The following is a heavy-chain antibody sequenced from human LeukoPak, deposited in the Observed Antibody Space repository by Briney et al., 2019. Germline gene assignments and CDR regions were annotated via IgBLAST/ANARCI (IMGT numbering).Heavy chain of an antibody. V-gene: IGHV4-59*08. J-gene: IGHJ2*01. CDR3: ARIVRQDGGYLDL. Sequence: SETLSLTCTVSAGSISAYYWAWIRQPPGKGLEWIGYTSDSGSSNYKSSLKSRVSMSVDTSKRQFSLTLTSVTAADTAVYYCARIVRQDGGYLDLWGRGSLVTVSS. CDR2: TSDSGSS. CDR1: AGSISAYY. D-gene: IGHD3-16*02.